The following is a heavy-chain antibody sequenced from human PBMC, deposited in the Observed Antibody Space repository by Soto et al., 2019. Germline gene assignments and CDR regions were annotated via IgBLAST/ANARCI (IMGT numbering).Heavy chain of an antibody. Sequence: SETLSLTCAVSGGSISSSNWWSWVRQPPGKGLEWIGEIYHSGSTNYNPSLKSRVTISVDKSKNQFSLKLSSVTAADTAVYYCARDRDIAVANTYYYYGMDVWGQGTTVTVSS. V-gene: IGHV4-4*02. CDR2: IYHSGST. CDR1: GGSISSSNW. J-gene: IGHJ6*02. D-gene: IGHD6-19*01. CDR3: ARDRDIAVANTYYYYGMDV.